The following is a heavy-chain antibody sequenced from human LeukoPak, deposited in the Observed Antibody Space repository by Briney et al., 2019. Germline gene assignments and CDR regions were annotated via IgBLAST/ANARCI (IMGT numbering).Heavy chain of an antibody. J-gene: IGHJ4*02. V-gene: IGHV4-4*02. CDR2: IYHSGST. CDR3: AKRRGSYGPFDY. Sequence: PSETLSLTCAVSGGSIKSNNWWSWVRQPPGKGLEWIGEIYHSGSTNYNPSLESRVTVSVDKSKNQFSLDLSSVTAADTAVYYCAKRRGSYGPFDYWGQGTLATVSS. D-gene: IGHD1-26*01. CDR1: GGSIKSNNW.